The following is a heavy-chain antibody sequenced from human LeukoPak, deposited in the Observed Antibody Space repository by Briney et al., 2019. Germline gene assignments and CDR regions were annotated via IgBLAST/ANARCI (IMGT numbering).Heavy chain of an antibody. V-gene: IGHV1-24*01. CDR1: VYTLTELS. Sequence: ASVKVSCKVSVYTLTELSMHWVRQAPGKGLEWMGGFDPEDGETIYAQKFQGRVTMTEDASTDTAYMELSSLRSEDTAVYYCATPRYYYDSSGFDYWGQGTLVTVSS. J-gene: IGHJ4*02. CDR2: FDPEDGET. D-gene: IGHD3-22*01. CDR3: ATPRYYYDSSGFDY.